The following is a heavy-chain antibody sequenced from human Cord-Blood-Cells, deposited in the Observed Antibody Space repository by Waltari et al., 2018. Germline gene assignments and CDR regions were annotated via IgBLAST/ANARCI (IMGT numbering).Heavy chain of an antibody. CDR3: ARESVLHNWFDP. CDR1: GLPFSSNS. V-gene: IGHV3-21*01. Sequence: EVQLVESGGGLVKPGGSLRLSCAASGLPFSSNSMTWVRQAPGKGLEWVSSISSSSSYIYYADSVKGRFTISRDNAKNSLYLQMNSLRAEDTAVYYCARESVLHNWFDPWGQGTLVTVSS. CDR2: ISSSSSYI. J-gene: IGHJ5*02. D-gene: IGHD3-10*01.